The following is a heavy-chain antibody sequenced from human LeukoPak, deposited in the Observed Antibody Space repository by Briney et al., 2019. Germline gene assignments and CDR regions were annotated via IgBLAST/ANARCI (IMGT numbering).Heavy chain of an antibody. D-gene: IGHD3-10*01. CDR2: ISPSGGST. CDR1: GYTFTSNY. Sequence: GASVKVSCKAFGYTFTSNYMHWVRQAPGQGPEWMGVISPSGGSTTYAQKFQGRVTLTRDMSTSTDYLELSSLRSEDTAVYYCARAVGGDGSGSLWGPGTLVTVSS. CDR3: ARAVGGDGSGSL. V-gene: IGHV1-46*01. J-gene: IGHJ4*02.